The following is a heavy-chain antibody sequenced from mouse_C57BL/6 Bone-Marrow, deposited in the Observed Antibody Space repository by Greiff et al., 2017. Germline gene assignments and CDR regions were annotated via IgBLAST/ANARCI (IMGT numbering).Heavy chain of an antibody. CDR3: ARGDSSGSTFAY. CDR1: GYTFTSYW. Sequence: VQLQQPGAELVKPGASVKLSCKASGYTFTSYWMQWVKQRPGQGLEWIGEIDPSDSYTNYNQKFKGKATLTADTSSSTAYMQLSSLTSEDSAVYYSARGDSSGSTFAYWGQGTLVTVSA. CDR2: IDPSDSYT. D-gene: IGHD3-2*02. J-gene: IGHJ3*01. V-gene: IGHV1-50*01.